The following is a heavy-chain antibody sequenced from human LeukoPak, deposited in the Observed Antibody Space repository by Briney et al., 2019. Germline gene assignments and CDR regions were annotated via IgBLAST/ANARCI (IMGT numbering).Heavy chain of an antibody. J-gene: IGHJ4*02. CDR2: ISSSGSTI. CDR3: ARHRNSGSSRPFDY. Sequence: PGGSLRLSCAASGFTFSDYYMSWIRQAPGKGLEWVSYISSSGSTIYYADSVKGRFTISRDNAKNSLYLQMNSLRAEDTAVYYCARHRNSGSSRPFDYWGQGTLVTVSS. D-gene: IGHD1-26*01. CDR1: GFTFSDYY. V-gene: IGHV3-11*01.